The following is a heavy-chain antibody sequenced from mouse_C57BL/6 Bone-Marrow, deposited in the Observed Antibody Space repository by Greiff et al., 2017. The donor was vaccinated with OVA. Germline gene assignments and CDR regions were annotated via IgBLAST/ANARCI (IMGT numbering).Heavy chain of an antibody. CDR1: GYTFTDYN. D-gene: IGHD1-1*01. J-gene: IGHJ3*01. V-gene: IGHV1-22*01. CDR2: INPNNGGT. Sequence: VQLQQSGPELVKPGASVKMSCKASGYTFTDYNMHWVKQSHGKSLEWIGYINPNNGGTSYNQKFKGKATLTVNKSSSTAYMELRSLTSEDSAVYYCARRHYYGSRGGFAYWGQGTLVTVSA. CDR3: ARRHYYGSRGGFAY.